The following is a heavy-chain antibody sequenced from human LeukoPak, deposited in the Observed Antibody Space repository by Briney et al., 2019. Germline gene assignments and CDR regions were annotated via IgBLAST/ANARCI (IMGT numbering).Heavy chain of an antibody. CDR2: INPNSGGT. V-gene: IGHV1-2*02. CDR3: AREISIAAGFFDY. J-gene: IGHJ4*02. D-gene: IGHD6-13*01. Sequence: GASVKVSCKASGYTFTGYYMHWVRQAPGQGLEWMGWINPNSGGTNYAQKFQGRVTMTRDTSISTAYMELSRLRSDDTAVYYCAREISIAAGFFDYWGQGTLVTVSS. CDR1: GYTFTGYY.